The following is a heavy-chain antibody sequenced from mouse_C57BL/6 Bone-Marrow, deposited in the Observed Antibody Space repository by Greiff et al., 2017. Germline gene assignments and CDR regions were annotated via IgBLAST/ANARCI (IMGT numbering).Heavy chain of an antibody. CDR1: GYTFTSYG. CDR2: IYPRSGYT. V-gene: IGHV1-81*01. CDR3: GSSLGPAY. Sequence: QVQLQQSGAELARPGASVKLSCKASGYTFTSYGISWVKQRTGQGLEWIGEIYPRSGYTYYNEKFKGKATLTADKSSSTAYMALSRLASEDSAVYFCGSSLGPAYWGQGTPLTVSA. J-gene: IGHJ2*01. D-gene: IGHD6-2*01.